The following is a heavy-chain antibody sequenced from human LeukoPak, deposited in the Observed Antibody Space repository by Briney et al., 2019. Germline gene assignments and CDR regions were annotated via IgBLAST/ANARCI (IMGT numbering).Heavy chain of an antibody. D-gene: IGHD5-24*01. CDR1: GGSFSGYS. Sequence: SETLSLTCAVYGGSFSGYSWSWTRQPPGKGLEWIGEINHSGSTNYNPSLKSRVTISVDTSKNQFSLKLSSVTAADTAVYYCVRRREMADFDYWGQGTLVTVSS. J-gene: IGHJ4*02. CDR2: INHSGST. V-gene: IGHV4-34*01. CDR3: VRRREMADFDY.